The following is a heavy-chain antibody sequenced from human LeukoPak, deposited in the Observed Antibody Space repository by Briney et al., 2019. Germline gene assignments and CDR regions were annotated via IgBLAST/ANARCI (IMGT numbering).Heavy chain of an antibody. CDR3: ARDREYSSSWSYYFDY. CDR2: IIPSGGST. V-gene: IGHV1-46*01. CDR1: GYTFTSYY. D-gene: IGHD6-13*01. Sequence: ASVKVSCKASGYTFTSYYMHWVRQAPGQGLEWMGIIIPSGGSTSYAQKFQGRVTMTRDTSTSTVYMELSSLRSEDTAVYYCARDREYSSSWSYYFDYWGQGTLVTVSS. J-gene: IGHJ4*02.